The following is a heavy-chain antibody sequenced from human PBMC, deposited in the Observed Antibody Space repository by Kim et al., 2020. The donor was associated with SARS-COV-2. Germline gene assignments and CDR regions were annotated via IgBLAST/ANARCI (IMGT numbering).Heavy chain of an antibody. D-gene: IGHD5-18*01. V-gene: IGHV3-48*02. Sequence: GGSLRLSCAASGFTFSSYSMNWVRQAPGKGLEWVSYISSSSSTIYYADSVKGRFTISRDNAKNSLYLQMNSLRDEDTAVYYCARDEAIEYSGYSYGYNYYYYGMDVWGQGTTVTVSS. J-gene: IGHJ6*02. CDR3: ARDEAIEYSGYSYGYNYYYYGMDV. CDR1: GFTFSSYS. CDR2: ISSSSSTI.